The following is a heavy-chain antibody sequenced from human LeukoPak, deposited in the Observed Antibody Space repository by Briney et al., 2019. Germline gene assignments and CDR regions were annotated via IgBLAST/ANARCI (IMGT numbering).Heavy chain of an antibody. J-gene: IGHJ3*02. V-gene: IGHV4-39*07. CDR2: IYYSGST. CDR1: GGSISSSSYY. Sequence: SETLSLTCTVSGGSISSSSYYWGWIRQPPGKGLEWIGSIYYSGSTYYNPSLKSRVTISVDTSKNQFSLKLSSVTAADTAVYYCARDPPYYYCSGSYANRMCAFDIWGQGTMVTVSS. D-gene: IGHD3-10*01. CDR3: ARDPPYYYCSGSYANRMCAFDI.